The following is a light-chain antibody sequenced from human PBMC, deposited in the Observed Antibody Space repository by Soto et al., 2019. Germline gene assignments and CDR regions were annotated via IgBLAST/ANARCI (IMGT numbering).Light chain of an antibody. CDR1: QSLLHSNGYNY. CDR2: LGS. CDR3: MQALQTPFT. Sequence: DIVMTQSPLSLPVTPGEPASISCRSSQSLLHSNGYNYLDWYLQKPGQSPQLLICLGSHRASGVPDRFSGSGSGTDFTLKIRRVEAEDVGVYYCMQALQTPFTFGPGTKVDIK. V-gene: IGKV2-28*01. J-gene: IGKJ3*01.